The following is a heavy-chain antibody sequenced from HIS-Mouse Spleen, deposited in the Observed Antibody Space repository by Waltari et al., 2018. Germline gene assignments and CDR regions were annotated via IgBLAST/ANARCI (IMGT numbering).Heavy chain of an antibody. V-gene: IGHV4-39*07. CDR1: GGSISSSSYY. J-gene: IGHJ2*01. CDR3: AREIPYSSSWYDWYFDL. D-gene: IGHD6-13*01. CDR2: IYYSGRT. Sequence: QLQLQESGPGLVKPSETLSLTCTVSGGSISSSSYYWGWIRQPPGKVLEWIGSIYYSGRTSSNPSLKSRVTLSVDTSKNQFSLKLSSVTAADTAVYYCAREIPYSSSWYDWYFDLWGRGTLVTVSS.